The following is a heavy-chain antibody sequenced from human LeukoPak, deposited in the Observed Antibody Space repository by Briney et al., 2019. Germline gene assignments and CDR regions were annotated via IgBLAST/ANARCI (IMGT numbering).Heavy chain of an antibody. CDR3: ARGAEYSSSWYPPAWFDP. V-gene: IGHV4-4*07. CDR1: GGSISSYY. J-gene: IGHJ5*02. Sequence: SETLSLTCTVSGGSISSYYWSWIRQPAGKGLEWIGRIYTSGSTNYNPSLKSRVTMSVDTSKNQFSLKLSSVTAADTAVYYCARGAEYSSSWYPPAWFDPWGQGTLVTVSS. D-gene: IGHD6-13*01. CDR2: IYTSGST.